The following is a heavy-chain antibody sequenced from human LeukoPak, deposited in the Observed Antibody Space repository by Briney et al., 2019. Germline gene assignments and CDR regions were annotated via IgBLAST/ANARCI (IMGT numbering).Heavy chain of an antibody. Sequence: SETLSLTCSVSGRSISPYYWSWFRQAPGRGLEWVGYIFSSGAASYKPSLKSRVTLSVDTSKNQFSLRLNSVTPADTAVYFCAARTHNGAWTPWGPGPPVSVYS. J-gene: IGHJ5*02. CDR1: GRSISPYY. CDR2: IFSSGAA. D-gene: IGHD4-17*01. CDR3: AARTHNGAWTP. V-gene: IGHV4-59*01.